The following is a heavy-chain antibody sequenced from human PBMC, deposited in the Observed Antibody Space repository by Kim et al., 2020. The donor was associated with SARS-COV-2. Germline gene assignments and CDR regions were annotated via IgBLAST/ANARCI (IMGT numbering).Heavy chain of an antibody. V-gene: IGHV5-51*01. CDR1: GYSFDTYW. Sequence: GESLKISCKGSGYSFDTYWIGWVRQMPGKGLEWMGIIYPGDSDTRYSPSFQGQVTISADKSISTAYLQWSSLKASDTAMYYCAKYPSVTTYGPFDYWGQGTLVTVSS. D-gene: IGHD4-17*01. CDR2: IYPGDSDT. CDR3: AKYPSVTTYGPFDY. J-gene: IGHJ4*02.